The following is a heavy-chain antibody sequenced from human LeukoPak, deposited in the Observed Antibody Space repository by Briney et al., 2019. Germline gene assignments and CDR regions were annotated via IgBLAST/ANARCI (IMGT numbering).Heavy chain of an antibody. CDR1: GFTFSSNW. Sequence: PGGSLRLSCAASGFTFSSNWMHWVRQAPGKGLVWVSRSNEDGSTTNYADSVKGRFTISRDNSKNTLHLQMKSLRAEDTAVYYCAKKTSEYGDASSPDYWGQGTLVTVSS. CDR2: SNEDGSTT. J-gene: IGHJ4*02. CDR3: AKKTSEYGDASSPDY. D-gene: IGHD4-17*01. V-gene: IGHV3-74*01.